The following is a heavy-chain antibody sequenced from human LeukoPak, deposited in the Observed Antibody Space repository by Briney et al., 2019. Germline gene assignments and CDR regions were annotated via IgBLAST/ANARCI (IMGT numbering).Heavy chain of an antibody. D-gene: IGHD1-26*01. CDR1: GYTFTSYG. J-gene: IGHJ5*02. CDR3: ARDHAAGWELPLNWFDP. CDR2: ISTYNGHT. Sequence: ASVKVSCKASGYTFTSYGINWVRQAPGQGLEWMGWISTYNGHTNYAQKFQGRVTMTTDTSTSTASMELRSLRSDDTAVYYCARDHAAGWELPLNWFDPWGQGTLVTVSS. V-gene: IGHV1-18*01.